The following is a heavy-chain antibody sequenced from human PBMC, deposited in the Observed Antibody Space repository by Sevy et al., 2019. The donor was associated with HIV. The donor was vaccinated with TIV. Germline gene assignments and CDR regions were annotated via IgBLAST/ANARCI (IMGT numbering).Heavy chain of an antibody. CDR2: IKRDGSEK. CDR3: ARDCNSATCLWGLDV. Sequence: GGSLRLSCVASGFTFSNYWMSWVRQAPGKGLEWVANIKRDGSEKYYVASVKGRFTISTDNDKTSLYLQMNSLRDEDTAVYYCARDCNSATCLWGLDVWGPGTTVTVSS. J-gene: IGHJ6*02. V-gene: IGHV3-7*03. CDR1: GFTFSNYW. D-gene: IGHD1-26*01.